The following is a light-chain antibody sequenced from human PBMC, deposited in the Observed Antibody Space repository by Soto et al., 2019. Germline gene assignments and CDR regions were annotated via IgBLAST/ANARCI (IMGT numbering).Light chain of an antibody. CDR2: GNI. Sequence: QSVLTQPPSVSGAPGQRVTISCTGSSPNLEADYDVHWYQLLPGTAPKLLIYGNINRPSGVPDRFSGSKSATSASLAITGLQAEDEADYYCRSYDSSLSAYVFGAGTKVTVL. J-gene: IGLJ1*01. CDR1: SPNLEADYD. V-gene: IGLV1-40*01. CDR3: RSYDSSLSAYV.